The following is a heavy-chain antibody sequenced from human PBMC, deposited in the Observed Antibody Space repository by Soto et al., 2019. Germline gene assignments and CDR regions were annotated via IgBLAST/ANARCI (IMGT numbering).Heavy chain of an antibody. J-gene: IGHJ4*02. CDR1: GYTFTYRY. Sequence: ASVKVSCKASGYTFTYRYLHWVRQAPGQGLEWMGWISPFNGNTNYAQKLQGRVTMTTDTSTSTAYMELRSLRSDDTAVYYCARALVTTVTTDYWGQGTLVTVSS. CDR2: ISPFNGNT. CDR3: ARALVTTVTTDY. V-gene: IGHV1-18*04. D-gene: IGHD4-17*01.